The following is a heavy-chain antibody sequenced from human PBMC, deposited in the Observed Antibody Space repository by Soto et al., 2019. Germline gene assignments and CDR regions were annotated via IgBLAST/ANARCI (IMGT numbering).Heavy chain of an antibody. CDR1: GYTFTSYA. J-gene: IGHJ6*02. Sequence: ASVKVSCKASGYTFTSYAMHRVRQAPRQRLEWMGWINAGNGNTKYSQKFQGRVTITRDTSASTAYMELSSLRSEDTAVYYCARDTTVPPYYYGMDVWGQGTTVTVSS. D-gene: IGHD1-26*01. CDR2: INAGNGNT. CDR3: ARDTTVPPYYYGMDV. V-gene: IGHV1-3*01.